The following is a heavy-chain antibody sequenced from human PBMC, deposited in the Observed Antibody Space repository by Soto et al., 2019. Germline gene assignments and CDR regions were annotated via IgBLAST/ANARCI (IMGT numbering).Heavy chain of an antibody. D-gene: IGHD4-17*01. CDR2: ISYDGSNK. CDR1: GFTFSSYA. J-gene: IGHJ1*01. Sequence: QVQLVESGGGVVQPGRSLRLSCAASGFTFSSYAMHWVRQAPGKGLEWVAVISYDGSNKYYADSVKGRLTISRDNSKNTLYLQMNILRAEDTAVYYCARGDDYGDRKADWGQGTLVTVSS. V-gene: IGHV3-30-3*01. CDR3: ARGDDYGDRKAD.